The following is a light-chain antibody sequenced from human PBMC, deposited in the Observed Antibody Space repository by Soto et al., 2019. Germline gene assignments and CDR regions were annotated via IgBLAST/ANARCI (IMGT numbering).Light chain of an antibody. Sequence: DIQMTQSPSSVSASVGDRVTITCRASQVISSWLAWCQQKPGKAPKLLIYAASSLKSGVPSRVSGSGSGTDFTLTISSVQPADFATYYCQQANSFPHTFGQGTKLEIK. V-gene: IGKV1-12*01. CDR3: QQANSFPHT. CDR2: AAS. CDR1: QVISSW. J-gene: IGKJ2*01.